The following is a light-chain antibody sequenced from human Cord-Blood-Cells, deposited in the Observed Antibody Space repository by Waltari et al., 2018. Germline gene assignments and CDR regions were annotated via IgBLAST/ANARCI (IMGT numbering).Light chain of an antibody. CDR3: NSRDSSGNHLRVV. Sequence: SSELTQDPAVSVALGQTARITCQGNSLRSHYASWYPQKPGQAPVLVIYGKNNRPSGIPDRLPGSSSGNTASLTITGAQAEDEADYYCNSRDSSGNHLRVVFGGGTKLTVL. CDR2: GKN. CDR1: SLRSHY. V-gene: IGLV3-19*01. J-gene: IGLJ2*01.